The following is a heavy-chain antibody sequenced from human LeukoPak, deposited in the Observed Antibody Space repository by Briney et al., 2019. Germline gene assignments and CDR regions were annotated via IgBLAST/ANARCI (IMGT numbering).Heavy chain of an antibody. Sequence: GGSLRLSCAASGFTFSSYEMNWVRQAPGKGLEWVAFIRYDGSNKYYADSVKGRFTISRDNSKNTLYLQMNSLRAEDTAVYYCAVPRSVSSGYHLDYWGQGTLVTVSS. CDR1: GFTFSSYE. D-gene: IGHD3-22*01. CDR3: AVPRSVSSGYHLDY. J-gene: IGHJ4*02. V-gene: IGHV3-30*02. CDR2: IRYDGSNK.